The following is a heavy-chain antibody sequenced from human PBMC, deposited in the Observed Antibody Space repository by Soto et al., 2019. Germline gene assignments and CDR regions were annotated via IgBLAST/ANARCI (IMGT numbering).Heavy chain of an antibody. CDR1: GFKFDYYW. D-gene: IGHD2-21*02. Sequence: EVQLVESGGGLVQPGGSLRLSCVASGFKFDYYWMHWVRQAPGGGLMWISRLQTDGSHQAYADSVKGRFTISRDNAKNTLYLQMNNLRVEDTAVYYCARGGDPDYWGQGTLVTVSS. CDR2: LQTDGSHQ. J-gene: IGHJ4*02. V-gene: IGHV3-74*01. CDR3: ARGGDPDY.